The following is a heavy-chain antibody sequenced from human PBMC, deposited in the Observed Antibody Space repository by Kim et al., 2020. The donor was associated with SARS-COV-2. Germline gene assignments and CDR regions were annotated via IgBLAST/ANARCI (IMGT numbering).Heavy chain of an antibody. CDR2: ISWNSGSI. D-gene: IGHD6-13*01. V-gene: IGHV3-9*01. Sequence: GGSLRLSCAASGFTFGDYAMHWVRQAPGKGLEWVSGISWNSGSIGYADSVKGRFTISRDNAKNSLYLQMNSLGDEDTALYYCAKVQGPEYSSSWYTGYMDVWGKGTTVTVSS. CDR1: GFTFGDYA. J-gene: IGHJ6*03. CDR3: AKVQGPEYSSSWYTGYMDV.